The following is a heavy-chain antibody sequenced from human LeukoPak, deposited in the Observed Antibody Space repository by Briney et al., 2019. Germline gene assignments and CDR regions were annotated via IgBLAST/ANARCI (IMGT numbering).Heavy chain of an antibody. CDR3: ARDGTNLEWFGELLAGGDYIDY. Sequence: ASVTVSCKASGYTFTDYSIHWVRQAPGQGLEWMGWINPNSGDTNYEQKFQGRVIMTRDTSISTAHMELSRMTSDDTAVYYCARDGTNLEWFGELLAGGDYIDYWGQGTLVTVSS. CDR1: GYTFTDYS. D-gene: IGHD3-10*01. V-gene: IGHV1-2*02. CDR2: INPNSGDT. J-gene: IGHJ4*02.